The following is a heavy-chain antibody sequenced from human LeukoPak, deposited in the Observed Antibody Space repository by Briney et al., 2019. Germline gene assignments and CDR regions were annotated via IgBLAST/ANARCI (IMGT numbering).Heavy chain of an antibody. J-gene: IGHJ4*02. CDR1: GFTFSSYA. Sequence: PGGSLRLSCAASGFTFSSYAMSWVRQAPGKGLEWVPAISGSGGSTYYADSVKGRFTISRDNSKNTLYLQMNSLRAEDTAVYYCAKSALGGSYGGPVDYWGQGTLVTVSS. CDR2: ISGSGGST. D-gene: IGHD3-16*01. V-gene: IGHV3-23*01. CDR3: AKSALGGSYGGPVDY.